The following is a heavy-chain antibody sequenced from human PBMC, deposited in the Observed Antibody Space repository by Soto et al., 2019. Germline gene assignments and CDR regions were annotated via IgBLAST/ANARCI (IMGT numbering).Heavy chain of an antibody. J-gene: IGHJ4*02. CDR3: ARELGGTVHLWDKSNY. CDR2: ISFDASEK. Sequence: QVQLVESGGGVVQPGASLTLSCAASGFRFSGFGMHWVRQAPGKGLEWVAVISFDASEKFYVDSVKGRFSISRDDSHSKVLRQMSSQSREDTGGDSWARELGGTVHLWDKSNYWGQGTLVNVS. CDR1: GFRFSGFG. D-gene: IGHD1-26*01. V-gene: IGHV3-30*04.